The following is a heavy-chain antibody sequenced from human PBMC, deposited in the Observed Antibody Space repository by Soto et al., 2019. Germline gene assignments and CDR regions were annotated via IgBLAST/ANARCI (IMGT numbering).Heavy chain of an antibody. CDR1: GGSISSGGYY. CDR2: IYYSGSA. V-gene: IGHV4-31*03. J-gene: IGHJ4*02. CDR3: ASYQGFGGLLGPFDY. Sequence: SETLSLTCTVSGGSISSGGYYWSWIRQHPGKGLEWIGYIYYSGSAYYNPSLKSRVTISVDTSKNQFSLKLSSVTAADTAVYYCASYQGFGGLLGPFDYWGQGTLVTVSS. D-gene: IGHD3-10*01.